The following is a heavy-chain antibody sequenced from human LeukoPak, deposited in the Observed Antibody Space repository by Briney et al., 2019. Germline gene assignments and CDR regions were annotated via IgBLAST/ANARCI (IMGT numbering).Heavy chain of an antibody. J-gene: IGHJ5*02. CDR2: IIPIFGTT. CDR3: ARTAAAGTHWFDP. CDR1: GGTFSSYA. D-gene: IGHD6-13*01. Sequence: ASVKVSCKTSGGTFSSYAITWVRQTPGQGLEWMGGIIPIFGTTNYAQKFQDRVTITADESTSTAYMELSSLRSEDTAVYYCARTAAAGTHWFDPWGQGTLVTVSS. V-gene: IGHV1-69*13.